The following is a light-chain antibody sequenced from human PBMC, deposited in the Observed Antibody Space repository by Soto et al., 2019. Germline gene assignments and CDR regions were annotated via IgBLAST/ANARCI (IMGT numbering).Light chain of an antibody. CDR3: QQYNDWPLT. CDR2: GAS. J-gene: IGKJ4*01. Sequence: EKVMTQSPAALSVSPGERATLSCRASQSVNSNLAWYQRKPGQAPRLLLYGASTRATGIPARFSSSASGTEFTLHISSLQSEDSAVYYCQQYNDWPLTFGGGTKVEIK. V-gene: IGKV3-15*01. CDR1: QSVNSN.